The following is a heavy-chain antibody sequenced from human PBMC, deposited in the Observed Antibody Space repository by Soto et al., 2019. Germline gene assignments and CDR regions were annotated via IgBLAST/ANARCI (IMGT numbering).Heavy chain of an antibody. CDR2: INYSGST. D-gene: IGHD3-10*01. CDR3: ARRGPHMVGSGSYFQDN. Sequence: ASETLSLTCTVSGVSSSSGDYYWCWIRQPPGKGLEWIGEINYSGSTNYNPSLKSRVTISVDTSKNQFSLKLSSVTAADTAVYYCARRGPHMVGSGSYFQDNWGQGTLVTVSS. V-gene: IGHV4-39*07. CDR1: GVSSSSGDYY. J-gene: IGHJ4*02.